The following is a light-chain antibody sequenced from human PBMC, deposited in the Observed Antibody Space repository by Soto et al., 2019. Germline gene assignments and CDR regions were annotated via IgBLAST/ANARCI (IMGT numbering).Light chain of an antibody. CDR3: QTWVSGIEV. J-gene: IGLJ2*01. V-gene: IGLV4-69*01. Sequence: QLVLTQSPSASASLGASVKLTCTLSSVPSSYAIAWHQQQPEKGPRYLMKLNSDGSHSKGDGIPDGFSGSSSGAERYLTISSLQSEDEADYYCQTWVSGIEVFGGGTKLTVL. CDR1: SVPSSYA. CDR2: LNSDGSH.